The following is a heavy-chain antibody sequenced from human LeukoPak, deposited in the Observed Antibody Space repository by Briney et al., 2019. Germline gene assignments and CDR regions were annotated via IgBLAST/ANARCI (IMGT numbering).Heavy chain of an antibody. CDR2: IYHSGST. D-gene: IGHD3-9*01. Sequence: SETLSLTCTVSGYSISSGYYWGWIRQPPGKGLEWIGSIYHSGSTYYNPSLKSRVTISVDTSKNQFSLKLSSVTAAGTAVYYCARHKGDYDILTGYYTCQFDYWGQGTLVTVSS. CDR1: GYSISSGYY. CDR3: ARHKGDYDILTGYYTCQFDY. V-gene: IGHV4-38-2*02. J-gene: IGHJ4*02.